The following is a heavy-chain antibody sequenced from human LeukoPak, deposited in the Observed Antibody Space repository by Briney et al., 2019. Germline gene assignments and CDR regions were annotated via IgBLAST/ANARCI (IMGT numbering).Heavy chain of an antibody. CDR3: AREGGYCSSTSCYGTFDY. Sequence: SETLSLTCTVSGGSISSGGYYWSWIRQHPGKGLEWIGYIYYSGSTYYNPSLKSRATISVDTSKNQFSLKLSSVTAADTAVYYCAREGGYCSSTSCYGTFDYWGQGTLVTVSS. J-gene: IGHJ4*02. CDR2: IYYSGST. V-gene: IGHV4-31*03. D-gene: IGHD2-2*01. CDR1: GGSISSGGYY.